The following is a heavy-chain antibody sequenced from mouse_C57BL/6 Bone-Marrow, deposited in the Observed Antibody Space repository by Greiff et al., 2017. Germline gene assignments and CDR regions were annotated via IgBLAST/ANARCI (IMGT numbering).Heavy chain of an antibody. CDR1: GFNIKDDY. J-gene: IGHJ3*01. CDR3: TTEGEGEFAY. Sequence: EVKLVESGAELVRPGASVKLSCTASGFNIKDDYMHWVKQRPEQGLEWIGWIDPENGDTEYASKFQGKATITADTSSNTAYLQLSSLTSEDTAVYYCTTEGEGEFAYWGQGTLVTVSA. CDR2: IDPENGDT. V-gene: IGHV14-4*01.